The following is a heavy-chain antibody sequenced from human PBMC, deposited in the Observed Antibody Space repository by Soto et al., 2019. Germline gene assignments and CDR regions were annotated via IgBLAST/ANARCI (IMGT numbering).Heavy chain of an antibody. D-gene: IGHD3-16*02. CDR1: GGTFSSYA. CDR2: IIPIFGTA. V-gene: IGHV1-69*13. CDR3: AINPSEGRYYYYYYGMDV. Sequence: SVKVSCKASGGTFSSYAISWVRQAPGQGLEWMGGIIPIFGTANYAQKFQGRVTITADESTSTAYMELSSLRSEDTAVYYCAINPSEGRYYYYYYGMDVWGQGTTVTVSS. J-gene: IGHJ6*02.